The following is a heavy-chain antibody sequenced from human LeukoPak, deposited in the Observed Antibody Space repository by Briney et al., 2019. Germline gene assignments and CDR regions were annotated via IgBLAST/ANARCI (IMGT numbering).Heavy chain of an antibody. CDR2: INHSGST. D-gene: IGHD1-7*01. Sequence: ASETLSLTCAVYGGSFSGYYWSWIRQPPGKGLEWIGEINHSGSTYYSPSLKSRVTISVDTSKNQFSLKLSSVTAADTAVYYCATWNYLDAFDIWGQGTMVTVSS. CDR1: GGSFSGYY. J-gene: IGHJ3*02. V-gene: IGHV4-34*09. CDR3: ATWNYLDAFDI.